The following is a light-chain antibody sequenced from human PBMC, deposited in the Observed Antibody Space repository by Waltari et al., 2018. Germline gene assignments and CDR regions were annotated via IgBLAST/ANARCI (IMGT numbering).Light chain of an antibody. V-gene: IGKV3-11*01. J-gene: IGKJ5*01. CDR3: QQRGNWPPIT. Sequence: EIVLTQSPATLSLSPGERATLSCRASQSVSSFLAWYQHKPGQAPRLLIYDASNRATGVPARFSGSGYGTHFTLTISSLEPEDFEVYYCQQRGNWPPITFGQGTRLEIK. CDR1: QSVSSF. CDR2: DAS.